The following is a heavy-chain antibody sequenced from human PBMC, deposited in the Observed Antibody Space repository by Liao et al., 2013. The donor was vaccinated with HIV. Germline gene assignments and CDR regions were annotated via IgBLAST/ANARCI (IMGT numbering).Heavy chain of an antibody. V-gene: IGHV4-4*07. CDR2: IYTSGST. D-gene: IGHD3-3*01. CDR3: AARITISGVAIPHALDV. J-gene: IGHJ3*01. CDR1: GGSISSYY. Sequence: QVQLQESGPGVVKPSETLSLTCSVSGGSISSYYWTWIRQPAGKGLEWIGRIYTSGSTDYNPSLMSRATMSVDTSKNQFSLQLYSVTAADTAVYYCAARITISGVAIPHALDVWGQGTMVAVSS.